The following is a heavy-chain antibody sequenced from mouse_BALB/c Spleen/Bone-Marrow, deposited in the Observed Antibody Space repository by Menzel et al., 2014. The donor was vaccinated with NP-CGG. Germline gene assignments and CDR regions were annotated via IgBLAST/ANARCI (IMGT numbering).Heavy chain of an antibody. J-gene: IGHJ2*01. CDR3: ARAHYDYVLFDY. Sequence: QVQLQQSGPGLVAPSQSLSITCTVSGFSLTTYGVHWVRQPPGKGLEWLGVIRAGGSTNYNTALMSRLSISKDNSKSQVFLKMNSLQTDDTAMYYCARAHYDYVLFDYWGQGTTLTVSS. V-gene: IGHV2-9*02. D-gene: IGHD2-4*01. CDR1: GFSLTTYG. CDR2: IRAGGST.